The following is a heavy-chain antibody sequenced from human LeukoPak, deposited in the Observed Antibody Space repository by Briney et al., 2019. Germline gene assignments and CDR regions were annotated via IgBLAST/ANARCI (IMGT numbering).Heavy chain of an antibody. D-gene: IGHD3-3*01. J-gene: IGHJ6*02. CDR3: ARGSTIFGVRPSMDV. V-gene: IGHV3-33*08. Sequence: PGRSLRLSCAASGFTFSSYGMHWVRQAPGKGLEWVAVIWYDGSNKYYADSVKGRFTISRDNSKNTLYLQMNSLRAEDTAVYYCARGSTIFGVRPSMDVWGQGTTVTVSS. CDR2: IWYDGSNK. CDR1: GFTFSSYG.